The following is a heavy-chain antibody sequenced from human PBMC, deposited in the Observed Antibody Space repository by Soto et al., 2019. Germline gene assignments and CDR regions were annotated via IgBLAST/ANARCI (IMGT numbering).Heavy chain of an antibody. CDR1: GFTFGDYA. CDR3: STNYHETSGYDNWFDT. J-gene: IGHJ5*02. V-gene: IGHV3-49*03. CDR2: IRSKAYGGTT. D-gene: IGHD3-22*01. Sequence: PVGSLRLSCTASGFTFGDYAMRWFRQAPGKGLEWVGFIRSKAYGGTTEYAASVKGRFTISRDDSKSIAYLQMNSLKTEDTAVYYCSTNYHETSGYDNWFDTWGQGTLVTV.